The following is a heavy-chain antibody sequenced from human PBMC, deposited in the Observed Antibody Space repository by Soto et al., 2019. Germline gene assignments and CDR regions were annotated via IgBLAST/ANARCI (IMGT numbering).Heavy chain of an antibody. D-gene: IGHD2-15*01. V-gene: IGHV1-69*15. CDR3: AKDGGRDGHFGNGFDP. CDR2: IIPIFGTA. CDR1: GGTFSNYA. Sequence: QVQLMQSGAEVKKPGSSVKVSCKASGGTFSNYAITWVRQAPGQGLEWLGRIIPIFGTANYAQKFQGRVTMTPXXXTXAAYMELSSLRSDDTAVYYCAKDGGRDGHFGNGFDPWGQGPLVTVSS. J-gene: IGHJ5*02.